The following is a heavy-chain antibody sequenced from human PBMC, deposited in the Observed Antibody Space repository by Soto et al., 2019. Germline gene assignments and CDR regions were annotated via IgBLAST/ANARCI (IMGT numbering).Heavy chain of an antibody. CDR3: VKGVDTAMEATFDY. V-gene: IGHV3-64D*08. Sequence: GGSLRLSCSASGFTFSSYAMHWVRQAPGKGLEYVSAISSNGGSTYYADSVKGRFTISRDNSKNTLYLQMSSLGAEDTAVYYCVKGVDTAMEATFDYWGQGTLVTVSS. CDR1: GFTFSSYA. CDR2: ISSNGGST. D-gene: IGHD5-18*01. J-gene: IGHJ4*02.